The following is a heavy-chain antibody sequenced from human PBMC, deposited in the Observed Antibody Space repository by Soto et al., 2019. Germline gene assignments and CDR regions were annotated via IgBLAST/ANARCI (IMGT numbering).Heavy chain of an antibody. CDR1: GFNFSSYA. J-gene: IGHJ3*02. V-gene: IGHV3-23*01. CDR3: AKYRVNRAFDI. D-gene: IGHD3-10*01. Sequence: GGSLRLSCAASGFNFSSYAMSWVRQAPGKGLEWVSSISGSGGSTYYADSVKGRFNISRDNSKNTLYLQMNSLRAEDTDVYYCAKYRVNRAFDICGQVTMVTVSS. CDR2: ISGSGGST.